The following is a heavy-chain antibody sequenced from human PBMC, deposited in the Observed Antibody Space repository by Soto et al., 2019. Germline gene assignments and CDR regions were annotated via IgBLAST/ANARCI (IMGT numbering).Heavy chain of an antibody. V-gene: IGHV2-5*01. CDR3: AKSGSSGWYGWFDP. J-gene: IGHJ5*02. CDR2: IYWNDDK. D-gene: IGHD6-19*01. CDR1: GFSLRTSGGG. Sequence: SGPTLVNPTQTLTLTCIFSGFSLRTSGGGVGWIRRPPVKALAWLGFIYWNDDKRYSPSLKSRLTITKDTSKNQVVLTMTNMDPVDTATYYCAKSGSSGWYGWFDPWGQGTLVTVSS.